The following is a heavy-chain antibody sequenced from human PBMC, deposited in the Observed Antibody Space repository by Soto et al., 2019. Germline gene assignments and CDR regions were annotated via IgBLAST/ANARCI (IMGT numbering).Heavy chain of an antibody. CDR2: ISKSGSII. Sequence: PGGSLRLSCAASGFTFSDYYMSWLRQPPGKGLEWVSYISKSGSIIHFADSVKGRFAISRDNAKNTLYPQMSSLRAEDTALYYCARDLSPYSDYYDESTSETWFDPWGQGTLVTVSS. V-gene: IGHV3-11*01. CDR1: GFTFSDYY. D-gene: IGHD3-16*01. CDR3: ARDLSPYSDYYDESTSETWFDP. J-gene: IGHJ5*02.